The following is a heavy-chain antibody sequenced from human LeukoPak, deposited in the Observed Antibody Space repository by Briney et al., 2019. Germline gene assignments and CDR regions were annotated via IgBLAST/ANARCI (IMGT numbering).Heavy chain of an antibody. CDR2: IKRKTEREAT. Sequence: GGSLRLSCVDSGVGRGIKKITWVRQAPGKGLEAVGRIKRKTEREATDYAAPVKGRFRISRDDSKNTLFLQMNSLKSEDTAVYFCTRDGYCPGAVCQSDTWGQGTLVTVSS. J-gene: IGHJ5*02. CDR1: GVGRGIKK. V-gene: IGHV3-15*05. CDR3: TRDGYCPGAVCQSDT. D-gene: IGHD2-8*02.